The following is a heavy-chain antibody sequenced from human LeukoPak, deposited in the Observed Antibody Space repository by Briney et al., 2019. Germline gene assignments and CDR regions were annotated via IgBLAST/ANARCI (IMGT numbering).Heavy chain of an antibody. V-gene: IGHV4-39*01. D-gene: IGHD6-13*01. CDR3: ARLKLGYSSSQPFDY. Sequence: PSETLSLTCTVSGGSISSSNYYWGWIRQPPGKGLEWIGSLYYSGSTYYNPSLKSRVTISVDTSKNEFSLKLSSVTAADTAVYYCARLKLGYSSSQPFDYWGQGILATVSS. CDR2: LYYSGST. J-gene: IGHJ4*02. CDR1: GGSISSSNYY.